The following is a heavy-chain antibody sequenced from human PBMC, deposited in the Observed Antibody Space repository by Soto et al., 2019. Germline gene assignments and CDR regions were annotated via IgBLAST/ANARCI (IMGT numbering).Heavy chain of an antibody. CDR2: ISYDGSNK. J-gene: IGHJ6*02. V-gene: IGHV3-30*18. CDR3: AKAAGTYYYYGMDV. CDR1: GFTCSSYG. Sequence: GGSLRLSWAASGFTCSSYGMRWVRQAPGKGLEWVAVISYDGSNKYYADSVKGRFTISRDNSKNTLYLQMNSLRAEDTAVYYCAKAAGTYYYYGMDVWGQGTTVTVSS. D-gene: IGHD1-1*01.